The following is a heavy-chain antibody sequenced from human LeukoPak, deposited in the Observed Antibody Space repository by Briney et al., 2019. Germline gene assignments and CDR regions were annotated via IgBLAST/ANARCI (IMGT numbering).Heavy chain of an antibody. J-gene: IGHJ6*04. CDR2: INHSVST. CDR3: ARDRKGSGSYPYYYYYGMDV. Sequence: SETLSLTCAVYGGSFSGYYGSWIRQPPGKGLEWIGEINHSVSTNYNPSLKSRVTITVDTSKNQFSLKLSSVTAADTAVYYCARDRKGSGSYPYYYYYGMDVWGKGTTVTVSS. V-gene: IGHV4-34*01. D-gene: IGHD3-10*01. CDR1: GGSFSGYY.